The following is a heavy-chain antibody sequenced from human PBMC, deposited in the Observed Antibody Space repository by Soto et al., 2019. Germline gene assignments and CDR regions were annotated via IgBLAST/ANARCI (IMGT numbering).Heavy chain of an antibody. J-gene: IGHJ6*03. V-gene: IGHV3-7*01. CDR3: ARDRAFCSGTNCRRGSIYYYYMDV. CDR1: GFTFSGHW. D-gene: IGHD2-2*01. Sequence: EVHLVESGGGLVQPGGSLRLSCAASGFTFSGHWMSWVRQAPGKGLAWVAHIKQDGSETFYVGSVKGRFTISRDNAKNSLDLQMNSLRAEDTALYSCARDRAFCSGTNCRRGSIYYYYMDVWGNGTTVTVSS. CDR2: IKQDGSET.